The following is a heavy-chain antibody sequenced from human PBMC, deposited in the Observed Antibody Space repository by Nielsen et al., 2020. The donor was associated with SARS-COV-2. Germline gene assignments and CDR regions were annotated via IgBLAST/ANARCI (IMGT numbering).Heavy chain of an antibody. D-gene: IGHD6-19*01. J-gene: IGHJ3*02. CDR2: ISWDGGST. V-gene: IGHV3-43*01. Sequence: GGFLRLSLASSGFPFDDYTMHWVRQAPGKGLEWVSLISWDGGSTYYADSVKGRFTISRDNSKNSLYLQMNSLRTEDTALYYCAKGSGYSSGPDAFDIWGQGTMVTVSS. CDR3: AKGSGYSSGPDAFDI. CDR1: GFPFDDYT.